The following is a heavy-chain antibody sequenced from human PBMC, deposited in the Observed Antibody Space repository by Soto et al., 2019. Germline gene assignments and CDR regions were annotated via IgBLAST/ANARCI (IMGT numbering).Heavy chain of an antibody. J-gene: IGHJ6*02. V-gene: IGHV4-59*12. CDR3: ARAHYGDYGYGMDV. D-gene: IGHD4-17*01. CDR2: IQHGGST. CDR1: GGSISSYY. Sequence: PSETLSLTCTVSGGSISSYYWSWIRQPPGKGLEWIGYIQHGGSTYYNPSLKSRVTISVDRSKNQFSLKLTSVTAADTAVYYCARAHYGDYGYGMDVWGQGTTVTVSS.